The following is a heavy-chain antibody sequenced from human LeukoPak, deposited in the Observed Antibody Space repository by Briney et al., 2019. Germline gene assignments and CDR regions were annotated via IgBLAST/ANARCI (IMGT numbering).Heavy chain of an antibody. CDR3: AGHSGYGSRGDAFDI. J-gene: IGHJ3*02. V-gene: IGHV4-61*05. D-gene: IGHD5-12*01. CDR1: GGSISSSSYY. CDR2: IYYSGST. Sequence: SETLSLTCTVSGGSISSSSYYWSWIRQAPGKGLEWVGYIYYSGSTNYNPSLKSRVTISLDTSKNQFSLKLSSVTAADTAVYYCAGHSGYGSRGDAFDIWGQGTMVTVSS.